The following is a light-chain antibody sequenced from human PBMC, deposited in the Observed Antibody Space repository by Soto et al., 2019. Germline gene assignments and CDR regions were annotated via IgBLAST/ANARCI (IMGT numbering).Light chain of an antibody. J-gene: IGKJ5*01. CDR2: NAS. CDR1: QDISIN. CDR3: QQYESLPLT. Sequence: DIQRTQSPSCLSASVGDRVAITCQASQDISINLIWYQQKPGKAPKLLIYNASDLGTGVPSRFSGSGSGTGFTFTISSLQPEDFATYYCQQYESLPLTFGQGTRLEI. V-gene: IGKV1-33*01.